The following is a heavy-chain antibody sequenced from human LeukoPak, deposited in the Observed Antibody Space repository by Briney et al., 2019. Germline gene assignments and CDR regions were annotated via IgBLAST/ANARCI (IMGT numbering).Heavy chain of an antibody. J-gene: IGHJ5*02. D-gene: IGHD3-9*01. CDR1: GFTFSSYN. CDR2: LSGSGRAT. CDR3: ARQRVMLTGTGGTWIDP. Sequence: GGSLRLACVASGFTFSSYNMIWVRQAPGKGLEWVSGLSGSGRATYYAHSVKGRFTISRENSKNTMFLEMNSLRVDDTAVYYCARQRVMLTGTGGTWIDPWGQGTLVTVSS. V-gene: IGHV3-23*05.